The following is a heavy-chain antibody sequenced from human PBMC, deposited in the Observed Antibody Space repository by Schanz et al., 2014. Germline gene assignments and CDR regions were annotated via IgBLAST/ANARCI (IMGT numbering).Heavy chain of an antibody. CDR1: GYSFTEYF. D-gene: IGHD5-12*01. V-gene: IGHV1-2*02. CDR2: INPNSGET. J-gene: IGHJ4*02. Sequence: QVQLVQSGPAVKKPGASMKVSCLASGYSFTEYFLHWVRQAPGQGLEWMGWINPNSGETNYEQKFKGRVTWTSGTSISTAFMELSGLTSDDTATYFCARARYTGYDCSGYWGQGTLLIVSS. CDR3: ARARYTGYDCSGY.